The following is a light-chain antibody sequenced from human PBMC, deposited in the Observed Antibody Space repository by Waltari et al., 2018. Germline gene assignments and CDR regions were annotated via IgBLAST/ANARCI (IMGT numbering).Light chain of an antibody. CDR3: QKYNGAPWT. V-gene: IGKV1-27*01. J-gene: IGKJ1*01. CDR2: AAS. Sequence: DIQMTQSPSSLSASVGDRVIITCRASQGISNFLAWYQQKSGKVPKLLIYAASTLQSGVPSRFSGSGSGTDFTLTISSLQPEDVATYYCQKYNGAPWTFGQGTKVEIK. CDR1: QGISNF.